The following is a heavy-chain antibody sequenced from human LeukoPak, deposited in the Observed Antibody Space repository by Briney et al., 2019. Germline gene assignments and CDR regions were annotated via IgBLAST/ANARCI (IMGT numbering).Heavy chain of an antibody. V-gene: IGHV3-30*18. D-gene: IGHD3-3*01. CDR1: GFTFSSYG. CDR3: AKDFGPITISADY. CDR2: ISYDGSNK. J-gene: IGHJ4*02. Sequence: GGSLRLSCAASGFTFSSYGMHWVRQAPGKGLEWVAVISYDGSNKYYADSVKGRFTISRDNSKNTLYLRMNSLRAEDTAVYYCAKDFGPITISADYWGQGTLVTVSS.